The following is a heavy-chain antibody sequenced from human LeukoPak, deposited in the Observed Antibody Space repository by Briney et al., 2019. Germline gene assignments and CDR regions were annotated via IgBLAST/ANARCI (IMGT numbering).Heavy chain of an antibody. D-gene: IGHD3-16*01. V-gene: IGHV7-4-1*02. CDR3: AREKLKLGSFYYGMDV. J-gene: IGHJ6*02. Sequence: ASVKVSCKASGYTFTSYAMNWVRQAPGQGLEWMGWINTNTGNPTYAQGFTGRFVFSLDTSVSTAYLQISSLKAEDTAVYYCAREKLKLGSFYYGMDVWGQGTTVTVSS. CDR2: INTNTGNP. CDR1: GYTFTSYA.